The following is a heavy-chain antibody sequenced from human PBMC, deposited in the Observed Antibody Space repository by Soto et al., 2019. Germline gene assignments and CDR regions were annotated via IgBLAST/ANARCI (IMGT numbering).Heavy chain of an antibody. Sequence: QLQLQESGPGLVKPSETLSLTCTVSGGSISSSSYYWGWIRQPPGKGLEWIGSIYYSGSTYYNPSLTSRATITVDTSKNQFSLQLSSVTAADTAVYYCARFSYGSGPGFDYWGQGTLVTVSS. CDR2: IYYSGST. CDR1: GGSISSSSYY. D-gene: IGHD3-10*01. V-gene: IGHV4-39*01. J-gene: IGHJ4*02. CDR3: ARFSYGSGPGFDY.